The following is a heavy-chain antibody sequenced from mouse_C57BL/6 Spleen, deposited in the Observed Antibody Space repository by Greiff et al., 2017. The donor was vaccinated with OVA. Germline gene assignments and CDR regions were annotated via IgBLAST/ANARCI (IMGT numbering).Heavy chain of an antibody. Sequence: QVQLKESGAELVKPGASVKLSCKASGYTFTSYWMHWVKQRPGQGLEWIGMIHPNSGSTNYNEKFKSKATLTVDKSSSTAYMQLSSLTSEDSAVYYCARRGITTVVAPFDYWGQGTTLTVSS. CDR3: ARRGITTVVAPFDY. V-gene: IGHV1-64*01. CDR2: IHPNSGST. D-gene: IGHD1-1*01. CDR1: GYTFTSYW. J-gene: IGHJ2*01.